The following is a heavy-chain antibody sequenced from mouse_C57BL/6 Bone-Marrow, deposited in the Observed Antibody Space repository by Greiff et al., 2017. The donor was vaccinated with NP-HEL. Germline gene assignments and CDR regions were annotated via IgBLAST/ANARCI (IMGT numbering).Heavy chain of an antibody. Sequence: QVQLQQPGAELVKPGASVKMSCKASGYTFTSYWITWVKQRPGQGLEWIGDIYPGSGSTNYNEKFKSKATLTVDTSASTAYMQLSSLTAEDSAVYYCARDGSSSYWYFDVWGTGTTVTVSS. V-gene: IGHV1-55*01. CDR2: IYPGSGST. D-gene: IGHD1-1*01. CDR1: GYTFTSYW. CDR3: ARDGSSSYWYFDV. J-gene: IGHJ1*03.